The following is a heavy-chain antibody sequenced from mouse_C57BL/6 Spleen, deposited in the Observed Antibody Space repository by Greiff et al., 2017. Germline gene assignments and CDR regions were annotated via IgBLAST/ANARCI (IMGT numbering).Heavy chain of an antibody. V-gene: IGHV1-26*01. CDR2: INPNNGGT. CDR3: ARKLGRGYAMDY. D-gene: IGHD4-1*01. Sequence: EVQLQQSGPELVKPGASVKISCKASGYTFTDYYMNWVKQSHGKSLEWIGDINPNNGGTSYNQKFKGKATLTVDKSSSTAYMELRSLTSEDSAVXYCARKLGRGYAMDYWGQGTSVTVSS. CDR1: GYTFTDYY. J-gene: IGHJ4*01.